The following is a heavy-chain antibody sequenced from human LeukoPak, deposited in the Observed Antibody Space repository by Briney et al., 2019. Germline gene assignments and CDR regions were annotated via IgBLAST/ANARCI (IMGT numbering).Heavy chain of an antibody. D-gene: IGHD2-2*01. CDR1: GYTFTGYY. CDR3: ARDVVPAAIRYYYYYGMDV. Sequence: ASVKVSCKASGYTFTGYYMHWVRQAPGQGLEWVGWINPNSGDTNYAQKFQGRVTMTRDTSISTAYMELSRLRSDDTAVYYCARDVVPAAIRYYYYYGMDVWGQGTTVTVSS. CDR2: INPNSGDT. J-gene: IGHJ6*02. V-gene: IGHV1-2*02.